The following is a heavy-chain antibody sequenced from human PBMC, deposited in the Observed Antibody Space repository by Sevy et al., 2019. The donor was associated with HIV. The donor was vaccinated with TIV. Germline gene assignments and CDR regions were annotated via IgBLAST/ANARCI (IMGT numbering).Heavy chain of an antibody. J-gene: IGHJ6*02. CDR2: ISGSDSTI. V-gene: IGHV3-11*01. Sequence: GGSLRLSCAASGFTFSDYYMSWIRQAPGKGLEWLSYISGSDSTIYYADSVKGRFTISRDNSKNSLYLQMNSLRAEDTAVYYCARDHVKGGDLGDYYYYAMDVWGQGTTVTVSS. D-gene: IGHD4-17*01. CDR3: ARDHVKGGDLGDYYYYAMDV. CDR1: GFTFSDYY.